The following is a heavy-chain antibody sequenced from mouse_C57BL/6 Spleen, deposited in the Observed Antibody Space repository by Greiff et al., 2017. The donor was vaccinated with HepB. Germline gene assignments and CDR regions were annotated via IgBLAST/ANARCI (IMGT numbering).Heavy chain of an antibody. CDR3: AREVYYDYDAGSYYAMDY. CDR2: IYPRDGST. D-gene: IGHD2-4*01. V-gene: IGHV1-85*01. CDR1: GYTFTSYD. Sequence: QVQLKESGPELVKPGASVKLSCKASGYTFTSYDINWVKQRPGQGLEWIGWIYPRDGSTKYNEKFKGKATLTVDTSSSTAYMELHSLTSEDSAVYFCAREVYYDYDAGSYYAMDYWGQGTSVTVSS. J-gene: IGHJ4*01.